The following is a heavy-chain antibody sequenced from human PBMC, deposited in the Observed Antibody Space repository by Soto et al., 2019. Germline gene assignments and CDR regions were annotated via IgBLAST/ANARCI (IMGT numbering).Heavy chain of an antibody. CDR1: GGSFSGSY. Sequence: CAVYGGSFSGSYWSWIRQPPGKGLEWIGEINHSGSTNYNPSLKSRVTISVDTSKNQFSLKLSSVTAADTAVYYCARGSLQGTGTTTWFDPWGQGTLVTVSS. CDR2: INHSGST. CDR3: ARGSLQGTGTTTWFDP. J-gene: IGHJ5*02. D-gene: IGHD1-7*01. V-gene: IGHV4-34*01.